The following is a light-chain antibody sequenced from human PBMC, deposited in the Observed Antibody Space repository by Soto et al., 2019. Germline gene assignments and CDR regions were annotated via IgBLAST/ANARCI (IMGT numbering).Light chain of an antibody. CDR1: QSVSSF. CDR2: DAV. CDR3: QHRSNWPRLT. Sequence: EIELKQSPATLSLSPGERATLSCRASQSVSSFLVWCQQKPGQAPRLLIYDAVNRVTGIPDRFSVSGSGTDFSLTISSLQPEDFAVYYCQHRSNWPRLTFGGGTKVEIK. V-gene: IGKV3-11*01. J-gene: IGKJ4*01.